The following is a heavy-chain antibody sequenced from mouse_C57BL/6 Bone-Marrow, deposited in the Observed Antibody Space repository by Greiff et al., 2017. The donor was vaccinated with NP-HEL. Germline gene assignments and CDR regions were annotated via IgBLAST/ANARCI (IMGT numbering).Heavy chain of an antibody. V-gene: IGHV5-4*01. CDR3: ARGYYYDGYYGAMDY. Sequence: EVQRVESGGGLVKPGGSLKLSCAASGFTFSSYAMSWVRQTPEKRLEWVATISDGGSYTCYPENVKGRFTISRDNAKNNLYLQMSHLKSEDTAMYYCARGYYYDGYYGAMDYWGQGTSVTVSS. D-gene: IGHD2-3*01. CDR1: GFTFSSYA. J-gene: IGHJ4*01. CDR2: ISDGGSYT.